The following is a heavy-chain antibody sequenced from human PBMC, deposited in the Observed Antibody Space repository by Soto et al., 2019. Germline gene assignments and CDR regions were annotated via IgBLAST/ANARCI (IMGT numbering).Heavy chain of an antibody. J-gene: IGHJ6*03. Sequence: QVQLQESGPGLVKPSQTLSLTCTVSGGSISSGDYYWNWIRQPPGKGLEWIGYISNSGSTNYNPSLKRRVTISVDTSKNQFSLKLSSVTAADTAVYYCARDRNYYYMDVWGKGTTVTVSS. CDR2: ISNSGST. V-gene: IGHV4-30-4*01. CDR3: ARDRNYYYMDV. CDR1: GGSISSGDYY.